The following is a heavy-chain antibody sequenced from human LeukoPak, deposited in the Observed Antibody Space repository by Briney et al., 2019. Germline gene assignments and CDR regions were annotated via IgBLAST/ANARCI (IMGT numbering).Heavy chain of an antibody. J-gene: IGHJ4*02. D-gene: IGHD2-21*01. Sequence: PGGSLRLSCAASGFTFSSYAMSWVRQAPGKGLEWVSLISGSGGSTYYADSVKGRFTISRDNSKNTLYLQMNSLRVEDTAGYYCARVYSLMDRAEYYFDSWGQGTLVTVSS. V-gene: IGHV3-23*01. CDR1: GFTFSSYA. CDR2: ISGSGGST. CDR3: ARVYSLMDRAEYYFDS.